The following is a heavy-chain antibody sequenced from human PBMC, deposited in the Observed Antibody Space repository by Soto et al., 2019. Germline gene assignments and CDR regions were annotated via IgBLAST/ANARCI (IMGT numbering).Heavy chain of an antibody. CDR3: ATCYGSGTDCQEDYLAF. V-gene: IGHV3-15*01. Sequence: GGSLRLSCAASGFTFTNAWMSWVRQAPGKGLEWVGRVKRKTNGGTTDYAAPVKDRFNISRDDSKNTLYLQMNNLKTEDTAVNYCATCYGSGTDCQEDYLAFWGQGTPVTVSS. CDR2: VKRKTNGGTT. D-gene: IGHD3-10*01. J-gene: IGHJ4*02. CDR1: GFTFTNAW.